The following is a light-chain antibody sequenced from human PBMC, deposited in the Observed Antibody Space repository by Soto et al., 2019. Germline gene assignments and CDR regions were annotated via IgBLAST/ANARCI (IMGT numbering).Light chain of an antibody. CDR1: QDIGRR. CDR3: QQYNNWPPWT. Sequence: DIQMTQSPSSVSASIGDRCAVALRVSQDIGRRLAWYQQKPGNAPKLLIYAASTLQSGVPSRFSGSGSGTEFTLTISSLQAEDFAVYYCQQYNNWPPWTFGQGTKVDIK. V-gene: IGKV1-12*01. J-gene: IGKJ1*01. CDR2: AAS.